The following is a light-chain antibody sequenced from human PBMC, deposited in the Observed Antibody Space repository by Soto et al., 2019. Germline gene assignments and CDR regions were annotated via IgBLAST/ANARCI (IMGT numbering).Light chain of an antibody. J-gene: IGLJ3*02. V-gene: IGLV2-14*01. Sequence: QSALTQPASVSGSPGQSITISCTGTSSDVGISNYVSWYQQHPAKAPKLMIYEVSNRPSGVSNRFSGSKSGNTASLTISGLQAEDDADYYCGSYTSGGTLVFGGGTKVTVL. CDR3: GSYTSGGTLV. CDR1: SSDVGISNY. CDR2: EVS.